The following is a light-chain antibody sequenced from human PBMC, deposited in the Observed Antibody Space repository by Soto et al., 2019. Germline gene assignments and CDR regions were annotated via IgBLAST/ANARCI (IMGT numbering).Light chain of an antibody. CDR2: DVS. J-gene: IGKJ5*01. CDR1: QAIRGA. CDR3: QQFFSYPIT. V-gene: IGKV1-13*02. Sequence: AIQVTQSPSSLSASVGDRVTITCRASQAIRGALAWYQQKPGKPPKLLIYDVSSLQSGVPSRFSGSGSGTEFTLTISSLQPEDFGTYYCQQFFSYPITFGHGTRLEIK.